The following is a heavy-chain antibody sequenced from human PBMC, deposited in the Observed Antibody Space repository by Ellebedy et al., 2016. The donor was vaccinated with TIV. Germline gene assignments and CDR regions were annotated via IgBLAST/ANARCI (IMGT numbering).Heavy chain of an antibody. V-gene: IGHV1-18*01. J-gene: IGHJ5*01. CDR2: ISAYNGHT. D-gene: IGHD3-9*01. CDR1: GYTFSNYG. CDR3: ARDRNHILTGYWFDS. Sequence: ASVKVSCKASGYTFSNYGISWVRQAPGQGLEWMGWISAYNGHTTYAQTLQGRLTMTTDTSATTAYMELRSLRSDDTAVYYCARDRNHILTGYWFDSWGQGTLVTVSS.